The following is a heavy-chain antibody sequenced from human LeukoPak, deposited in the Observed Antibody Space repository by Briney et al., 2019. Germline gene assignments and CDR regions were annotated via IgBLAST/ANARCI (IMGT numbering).Heavy chain of an antibody. CDR2: ISSSSSYI. CDR3: ARVLYSSSSGFDY. V-gene: IGHV3-21*01. CDR1: GFTFNNFA. D-gene: IGHD6-6*01. Sequence: GGSLRLSCAASGFTFNNFAMTWARQAPGKGLEWVSSISSSSSYIYYADSVKGRFTISRDNAKNSLYLQMNSLRAEDTAVYYCARVLYSSSSGFDYWGQGTLVTVSS. J-gene: IGHJ4*02.